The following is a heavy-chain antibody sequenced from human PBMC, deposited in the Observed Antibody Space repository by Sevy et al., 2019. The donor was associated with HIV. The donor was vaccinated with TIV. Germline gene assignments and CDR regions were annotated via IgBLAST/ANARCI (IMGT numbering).Heavy chain of an antibody. J-gene: IGHJ4*02. CDR3: AGGGCTKPDDY. V-gene: IGHV3-23*01. CDR1: GFTFSKYS. CDR2: LSFGCGEI. D-gene: IGHD2-8*01. Sequence: GGSLRLSCAASGFTFSKYSMSWVRQPPGKGLEWVSTLSFGCGEINYADSVKGRFTISRDNSKSSVYLQMNNLRPEDTAVYYCAGGGCTKPDDYWGQGTLVTVSS.